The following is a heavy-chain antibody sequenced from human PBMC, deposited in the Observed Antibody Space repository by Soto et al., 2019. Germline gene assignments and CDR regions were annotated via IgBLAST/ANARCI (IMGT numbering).Heavy chain of an antibody. D-gene: IGHD6-6*01. V-gene: IGHV5-51*01. J-gene: IGHJ4*02. CDR3: ARSQALDS. Sequence: GESLKISCKGSGYKFTSNGIGWVRQKPGKGLEWMGLIYPGDPDIRYSPSFEGQVTISADKSTSTAYLQWSSLKASDTTMYYCARSQALDSWGQGTQVTVSS. CDR1: GYKFTSNG. CDR2: IYPGDPDI.